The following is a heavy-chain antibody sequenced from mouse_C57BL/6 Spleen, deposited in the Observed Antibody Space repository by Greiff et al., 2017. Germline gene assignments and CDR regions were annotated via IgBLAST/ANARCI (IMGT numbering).Heavy chain of an antibody. J-gene: IGHJ4*01. CDR2: IYPGSGST. CDR3: ARGDYYGSSIYAMDY. D-gene: IGHD1-1*01. V-gene: IGHV1-55*01. Sequence: QVQLQQPGAELVKPGASVKMSCKASGYTFTSYWITWVKPRPGQGLEWIGDIYPGSGSTNYNEKFKSKATLTVDTSSSTAYMQLSSLTSEDSAVYYCARGDYYGSSIYAMDYWGQGTSVTVSS. CDR1: GYTFTSYW.